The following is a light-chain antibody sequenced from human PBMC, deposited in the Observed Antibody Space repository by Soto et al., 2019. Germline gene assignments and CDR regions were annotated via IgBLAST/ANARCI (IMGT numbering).Light chain of an antibody. CDR3: QLWDSRSDPIV. CDR1: NIGRYS. CDR2: DDS. J-gene: IGLJ1*01. Sequence: SYELTQPPSVSVAPGQTARIPCAEDNIGRYSVHWYQQRSGQAPVLGVHDDSDRPSGFPERFSGSRSGNTATPPIRRVEVGDEADDYGQLWDSRSDPIVIGAETKVTAL. V-gene: IGLV3-21*02.